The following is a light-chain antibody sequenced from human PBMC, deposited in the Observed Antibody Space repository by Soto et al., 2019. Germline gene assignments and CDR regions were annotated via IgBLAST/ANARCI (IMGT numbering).Light chain of an antibody. V-gene: IGKV3-15*01. CDR1: QTVASN. CDR2: GSS. Sequence: EIVRTQSPAILSVSPGERATLSCRARQTVASNLAWYQQKPGQAPRLLIHGSSTRATGVSARFSGSGSGTEFTLTISSLQSEDFAVYYCQQYHNWPPQYTFGQGTKLQIK. J-gene: IGKJ2*01. CDR3: QQYHNWPPQYT.